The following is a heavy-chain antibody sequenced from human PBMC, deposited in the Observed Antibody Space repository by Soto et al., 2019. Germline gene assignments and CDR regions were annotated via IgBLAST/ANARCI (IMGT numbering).Heavy chain of an antibody. CDR1: GYTFTSYG. Sequence: QVQLVQSGAEVKKPGASVKVSCKASGYTFTSYGISWVRQAPGQGLEWMGWISGYNGNTNYAQKLQGRVTMTTDTSTSTAYTVRRSLRSDDTAVYYCARYRATINSFWFDPWGQGTLVTVSS. CDR3: ARYRATINSFWFDP. CDR2: ISGYNGNT. V-gene: IGHV1-18*01. D-gene: IGHD5-12*01. J-gene: IGHJ5*02.